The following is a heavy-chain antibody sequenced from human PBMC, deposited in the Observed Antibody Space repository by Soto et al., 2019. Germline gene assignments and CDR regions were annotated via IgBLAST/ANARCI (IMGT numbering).Heavy chain of an antibody. CDR2: IYWDDDK. J-gene: IGHJ5*02. CDR1: GFSLSTSGVG. Sequence: ESGPTLVNPTQTLTLTCTFSGFSLSTSGVGVGWIRQPPGKALEWLALIYWDDDKRYSPSLKSRLTITKDTSKNQVVLTMANMDPVDTATYYCAHMYNYDFWSGQPNWFDPWGQGTLVTVSS. CDR3: AHMYNYDFWSGQPNWFDP. D-gene: IGHD3-3*01. V-gene: IGHV2-5*02.